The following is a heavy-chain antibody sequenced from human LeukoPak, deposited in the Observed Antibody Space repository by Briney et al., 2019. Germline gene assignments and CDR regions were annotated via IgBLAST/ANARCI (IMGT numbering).Heavy chain of an antibody. V-gene: IGHV1-18*01. CDR1: GYTFTTYN. J-gene: IGHJ4*02. Sequence: GASVKVSCKASGYTFTTYNINWVRQAPGQGLEWMGWISGYNGNTNYAQKLQGRVTMTTDTSTSTAYMELRSLKSDDTAVYYCAREACSGGSCYGDYWGQGTLVTVSS. CDR3: AREACSGGSCYGDY. CDR2: ISGYNGNT. D-gene: IGHD2-15*01.